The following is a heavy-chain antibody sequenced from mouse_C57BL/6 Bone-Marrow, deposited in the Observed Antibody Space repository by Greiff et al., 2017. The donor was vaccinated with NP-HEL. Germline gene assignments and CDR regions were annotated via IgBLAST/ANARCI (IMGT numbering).Heavy chain of an antibody. V-gene: IGHV1-82*01. CDR2: IYPGDGDT. Sequence: QVQLQQSGPELVKPGASVKISCKASGYAFSSSWMNWVKQRPGKGLEWIGRIYPGDGDTNYNGKFKGKATLTADKSSSTAYMQLSSLTSEDSAVYFCARSRLRRYVDVWGTGTTVTVSS. D-gene: IGHD2-2*01. CDR1: GYAFSSSW. J-gene: IGHJ1*03. CDR3: ARSRLRRYVDV.